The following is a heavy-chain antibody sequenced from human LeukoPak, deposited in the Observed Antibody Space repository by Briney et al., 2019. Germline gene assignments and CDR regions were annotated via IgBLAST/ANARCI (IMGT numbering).Heavy chain of an antibody. CDR1: GGSISRSNW. V-gene: IGHV4-4*02. CDR3: ATYYDILSGYTFDY. CDR2: IHDTGSA. J-gene: IGHJ4*02. Sequence: SETLSLTCTVSGGSISRSNWWSWVRQPPGKGLEWIGEIHDTGSANYNPPLKSRVTMSLDKSKNQFSLNLNSVTAADTAVYYCATYYDILSGYTFDYWGQGTLVAVSS. D-gene: IGHD3-9*01.